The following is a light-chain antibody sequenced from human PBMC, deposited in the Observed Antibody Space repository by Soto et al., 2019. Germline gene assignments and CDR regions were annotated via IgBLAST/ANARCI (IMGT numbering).Light chain of an antibody. J-gene: IGKJ2*01. CDR1: QDIGRR. Sequence: IQMTQSPSSVSASIVYRVTITFLASQDIGRRLAWFQQKPGKAPKYLIQAASSLQGGVPSTSSGSGSGTDFTLTINTLHPEDFAVYYCQQSYSAPVTFGQGTKVDIK. CDR2: AAS. CDR3: QQSYSAPVT. V-gene: IGKV1-12*01.